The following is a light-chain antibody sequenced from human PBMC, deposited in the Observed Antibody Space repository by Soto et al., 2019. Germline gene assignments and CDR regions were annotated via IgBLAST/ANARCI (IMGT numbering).Light chain of an antibody. CDR2: RNN. Sequence: QSVLTQPPSASGTPGQRVTISCSGSNSNIGSKYVYWYQQLPGTAPKLLLYRNNQRPSGVPVRFSVSKSGTSASLAISGLRSEDEADYYCASWDNSLVGGPAFGGGTKLTVL. V-gene: IGLV1-47*01. CDR1: NSNIGSKY. J-gene: IGLJ2*01. CDR3: ASWDNSLVGGPA.